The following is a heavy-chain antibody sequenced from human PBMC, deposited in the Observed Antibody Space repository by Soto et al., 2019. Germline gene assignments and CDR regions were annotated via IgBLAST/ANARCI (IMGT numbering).Heavy chain of an antibody. CDR1: GFTFSSYA. CDR3: ARDGSSGWAPQNWFDP. CDR2: ISYDGSNK. V-gene: IGHV3-30-3*01. D-gene: IGHD6-19*01. J-gene: IGHJ5*02. Sequence: QVQLVESGGGVVQPGRSLRLSCAASGFTFSSYAMHWVRQAPGKGLEWVAVISYDGSNKYYADSVKGRFTISRDNSKNTLYLQMKSLRAEDTAVYYCARDGSSGWAPQNWFDPWGQGTLVTVSS.